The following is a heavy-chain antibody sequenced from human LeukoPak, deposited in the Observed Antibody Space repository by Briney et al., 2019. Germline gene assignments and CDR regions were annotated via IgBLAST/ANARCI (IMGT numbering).Heavy chain of an antibody. D-gene: IGHD6-13*01. CDR3: TRTHPFGIAAVRSFDY. CDR2: IRSKANSYAT. Sequence: GASVKVSCKASGYTFTNYGISWVRQASGKGLEWVGRIRSKANSYATAYAASVKGRFTISRDDSKNTAYLQMNSLKTEDTAVYYCTRTHPFGIAAVRSFDYRGQGTLVTVSS. J-gene: IGHJ4*02. V-gene: IGHV3-73*01. CDR1: GYTFTNYG.